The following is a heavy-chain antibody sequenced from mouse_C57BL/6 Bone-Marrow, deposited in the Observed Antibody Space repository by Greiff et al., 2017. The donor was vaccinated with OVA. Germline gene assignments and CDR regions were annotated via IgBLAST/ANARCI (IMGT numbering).Heavy chain of an antibody. CDR3: ASYGSRGAMDY. CDR2: INSDGGST. V-gene: IGHV5-2*01. J-gene: IGHJ4*01. D-gene: IGHD1-1*01. Sequence: EVNVVESGGGLVQPGESLKLSCESNEYEFPSHDMSWVRKTPEKRLELVAAINSDGGSTYYPDTMERRFIISRDNTKKTLYLQMSSLRSEDTALYYCASYGSRGAMDYWGQGTSVTVSS. CDR1: EYEFPSHD.